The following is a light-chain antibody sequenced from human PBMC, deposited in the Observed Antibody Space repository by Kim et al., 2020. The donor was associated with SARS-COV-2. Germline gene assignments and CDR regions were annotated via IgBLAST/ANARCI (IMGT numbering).Light chain of an antibody. CDR3: SSYAGSNKV. V-gene: IGLV2-8*01. J-gene: IGLJ1*01. CDR1: SSDVGGYNY. Sequence: QSALTQPPSASGSPGQSVPISCTGTSSDVGGYNYVSWYQQHPGKAPKLIIYEVSKRPSGVPDRFSGSKSGNTASLTVSGLQAGDEADYYCSSYAGSNKVFGTGTQLTVL. CDR2: EVS.